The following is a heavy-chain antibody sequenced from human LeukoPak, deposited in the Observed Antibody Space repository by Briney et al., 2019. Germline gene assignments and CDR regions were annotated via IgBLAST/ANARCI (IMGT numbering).Heavy chain of an antibody. CDR1: GGSISSSSYY. J-gene: IGHJ3*02. Sequence: SETLSLTCTVSGGSISSSSYYWGWIRQPPGKGLEWIGSIYYSGSTYYNPSLKSRVTISVDTSKNQFSLKLSSVTAADTAVYYCARDTRNGVVAATFAFDIWGQGTMVTVSS. V-gene: IGHV4-39*02. D-gene: IGHD2-15*01. CDR3: ARDTRNGVVAATFAFDI. CDR2: IYYSGST.